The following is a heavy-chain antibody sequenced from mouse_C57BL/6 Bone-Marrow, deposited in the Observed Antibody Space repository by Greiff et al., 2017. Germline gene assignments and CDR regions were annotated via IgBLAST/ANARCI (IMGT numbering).Heavy chain of an antibody. D-gene: IGHD1-1*01. V-gene: IGHV5-9*01. CDR3: ARPSSTVVAGDY. Sequence: DVMLVESGGGLVKPGGSLKLSCAASGFTFSSYTMSWVRQTPEKRLEWVATISGGGGNTYYPDSVKGRFTISRDNAKNTLYLQMSSLRSEDTALYYCARPSSTVVAGDYWGQGTSVTVSS. J-gene: IGHJ4*01. CDR2: ISGGGGNT. CDR1: GFTFSSYT.